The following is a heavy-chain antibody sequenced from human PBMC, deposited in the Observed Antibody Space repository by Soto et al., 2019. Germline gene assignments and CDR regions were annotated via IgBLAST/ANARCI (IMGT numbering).Heavy chain of an antibody. CDR3: AREGGRVVSAFDL. D-gene: IGHD1-26*01. CDR1: GGSMNNYY. Sequence: ETLSLTCSVSGGSMNNYYWSWIRQPPGKGLEWIGYIYSSGSTYYNPALKSRVSISLDTSKNHFSLRMSSVTAADTATYYCAREGGRVVSAFDLWGQGTQVTVSS. J-gene: IGHJ5*02. V-gene: IGHV4-59*01. CDR2: IYSSGST.